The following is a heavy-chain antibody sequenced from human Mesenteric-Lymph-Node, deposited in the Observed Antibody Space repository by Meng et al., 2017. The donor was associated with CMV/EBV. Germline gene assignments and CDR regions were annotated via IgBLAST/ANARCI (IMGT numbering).Heavy chain of an antibody. CDR2: ISAYNGNT. V-gene: IGHV1-18*01. Sequence: ASVKVSCKASGYTFTSYGISWVRQAPGQGLEWMGWISAYNGNTNYAQKLQGRVTMTRDTSITTAYMELSSLRSDDTAVYYCARGPFWSGHQPHYFDYWGQGTLVTVSS. D-gene: IGHD3-3*01. CDR3: ARGPFWSGHQPHYFDY. J-gene: IGHJ4*02. CDR1: GYTFTSYG.